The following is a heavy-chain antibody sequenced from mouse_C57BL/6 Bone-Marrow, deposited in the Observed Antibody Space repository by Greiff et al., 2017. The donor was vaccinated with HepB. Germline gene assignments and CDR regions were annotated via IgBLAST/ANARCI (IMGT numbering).Heavy chain of an antibody. D-gene: IGHD2-2*01. CDR3: ASLGLRRRQYYFDY. J-gene: IGHJ2*01. CDR1: GYTFTSYW. V-gene: IGHV1-72*01. CDR2: IDPNSGGT. Sequence: VKQSCKASGYTFTSYWMHWVKQRPGRGLEWIGRIDPNSGGTKYNEKFKSKATLTVDKPSSTAYMQLSSLTSEDSAVYYCASLGLRRRQYYFDYWGQGTTLTVSS.